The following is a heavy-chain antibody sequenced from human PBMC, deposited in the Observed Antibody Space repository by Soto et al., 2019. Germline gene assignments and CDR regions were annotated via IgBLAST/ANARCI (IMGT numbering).Heavy chain of an antibody. CDR1: GGSISSSTYY. Sequence: QLQLQESGPGLVKPSETLSLTCTVSGGSISSSTYYWGWMRQPPGKGLEWIASFFIGGNTYYNPSLQSRVTISVDTSKNQSSLKLSSVTAADTAVYLCARRHGLDIDAYYWGQGILVTVSS. CDR2: FFIGGNT. D-gene: IGHD3-10*01. J-gene: IGHJ4*02. V-gene: IGHV4-39*01. CDR3: ARRHGLDIDAYY.